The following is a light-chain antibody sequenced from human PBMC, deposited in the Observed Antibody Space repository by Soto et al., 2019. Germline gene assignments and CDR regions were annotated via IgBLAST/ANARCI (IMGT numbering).Light chain of an antibody. V-gene: IGKV1-33*01. CDR2: GAS. J-gene: IGKJ2*01. CDR3: QQYHALPYT. CDR1: QDISRY. Sequence: DIQVTQSPSSLSVSVGDRVTITCQASQDISRYLDWYQQKPGQAPKVLIYGASNLIRGVSSRFSGSGSGTHFTFTITSLQPEDFATYYCQQYHALPYTFGQGTKLDIK.